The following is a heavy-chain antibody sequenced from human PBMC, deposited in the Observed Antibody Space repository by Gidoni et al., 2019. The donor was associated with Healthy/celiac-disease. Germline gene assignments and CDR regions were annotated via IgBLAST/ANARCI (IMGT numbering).Heavy chain of an antibody. V-gene: IGHV4-34*01. CDR1: RGSFSGYY. J-gene: IGHJ5*02. CDR3: ARAPPGGAAAGTKDWFDP. CDR2: INQSGST. Sequence: QVQLQQWGAGLLKPSETLSLTCAVYRGSFSGYYWSWIRQPPVKGLEWIGEINQSGSTNYNPSLKSRVTISVDTSKNQFSLKLSSVTAADTAVYYCARAPPGGAAAGTKDWFDPWGQGTLVTVSS. D-gene: IGHD6-13*01.